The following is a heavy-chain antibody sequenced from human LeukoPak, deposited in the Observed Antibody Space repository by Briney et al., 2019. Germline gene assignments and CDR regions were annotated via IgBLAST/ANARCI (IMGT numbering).Heavy chain of an antibody. CDR1: GFTFVNYA. Sequence: GGSLRLSCAASGFTFVNYAMHWVRQAPGKGLEWVSGITWNSDNIVYADSVKGRFTISRDNAKNSLHLQMNSLRVEDSALYYCAKGGMSVAAGLTWFDPWGQGTLVTVSS. V-gene: IGHV3-9*01. CDR2: ITWNSDNI. CDR3: AKGGMSVAAGLTWFDP. D-gene: IGHD6-6*01. J-gene: IGHJ5*02.